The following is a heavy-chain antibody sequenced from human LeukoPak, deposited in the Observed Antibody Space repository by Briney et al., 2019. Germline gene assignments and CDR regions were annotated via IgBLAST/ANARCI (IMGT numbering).Heavy chain of an antibody. CDR2: INTNTGNP. J-gene: IGHJ5*02. CDR3: ARDKSYGDPDWFDP. CDR1: GYTFTTYA. V-gene: IGHV7-4-1*02. D-gene: IGHD4-17*01. Sequence: ASVKVSCKASGYTFTTYAMNWVRQAPGQGLEWMGWINTNTGNPTYAQGFTGRFVFSLDTSVSTAYLQISSLKAEDTAVYYCARDKSYGDPDWFDPWGQGTLVTVSS.